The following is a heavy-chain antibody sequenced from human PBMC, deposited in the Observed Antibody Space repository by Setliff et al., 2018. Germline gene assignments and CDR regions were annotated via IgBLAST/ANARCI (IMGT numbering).Heavy chain of an antibody. CDR2: IHHSGKA. J-gene: IGHJ3*01. D-gene: IGHD4-17*01. CDR1: GFSISSGYY. V-gene: IGHV4-38-2*02. CDR3: VRDAGDGYGVDAYAGGGFDF. Sequence: PSETLSLTCAVSGFSISSGYYWGWIRQPPGKGLEWIVNIHHSGKAYYNPSLNSRVTISVDTSKKQFSLKVTSVTAADTAVYYCVRDAGDGYGVDAYAGGGFDFWGQGTMVTVSS.